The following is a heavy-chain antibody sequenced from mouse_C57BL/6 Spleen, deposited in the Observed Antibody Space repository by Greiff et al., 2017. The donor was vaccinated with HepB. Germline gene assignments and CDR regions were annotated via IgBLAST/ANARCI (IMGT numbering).Heavy chain of an antibody. CDR1: GFSFNTYA. V-gene: IGHV10-1*01. CDR2: IRSKSNNYAT. CDR3: VRHDYYGSSWYFDV. D-gene: IGHD1-1*01. Sequence: VQLKQSGGGLVQPKGSLKLSCAASGFSFNTYAMNWVRQAPGKGLEWVARIRSKSNNYATYYADSVKDRFTISRDDSESMLYLQMNNLKTEDTAMYYCVRHDYYGSSWYFDVWGTGTTVTVSS. J-gene: IGHJ1*03.